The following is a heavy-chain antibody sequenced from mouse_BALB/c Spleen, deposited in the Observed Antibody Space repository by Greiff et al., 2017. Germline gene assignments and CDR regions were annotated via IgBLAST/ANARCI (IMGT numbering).Heavy chain of an antibody. V-gene: IGHV2-9*02. CDR3: ARENGNYEHWFAY. CDR1: GFSLTSYG. Sequence: QVQLKESGPGLVAPSQSLSITCTVSGFSLTSYGVHWVRQPPGKGLEWLGVIWAGGSTNYNSALMSRLSISKDNSKSQVFLKMNSLQTDDTAMYYCARENGNYEHWFAYWGQGTLVTVAA. D-gene: IGHD2-1*01. CDR2: IWAGGST. J-gene: IGHJ3*01.